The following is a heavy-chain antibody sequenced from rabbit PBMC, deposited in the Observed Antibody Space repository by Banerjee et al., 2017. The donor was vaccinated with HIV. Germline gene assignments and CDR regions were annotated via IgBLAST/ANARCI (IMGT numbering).Heavy chain of an antibody. CDR3: ARGGGSSDWAFNL. J-gene: IGHJ4*01. CDR2: IYTGSSGT. CDR1: GFSFSSSYD. Sequence: QSLEESGGDLVKPGASLTLTCTASGFSFSSSYDMCWVRQAPGKGLEWIACIYTGSSGTYYASWAKGRFTISLDNAQNTVFLQMTSLTAADTATYFCARGGGSSDWAFNLWGQGTLVTVS. V-gene: IGHV1S40*01. D-gene: IGHD8-1*01.